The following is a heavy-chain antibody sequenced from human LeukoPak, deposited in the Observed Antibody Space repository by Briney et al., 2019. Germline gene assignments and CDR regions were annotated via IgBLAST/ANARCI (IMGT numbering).Heavy chain of an antibody. J-gene: IGHJ4*02. CDR1: GFTFSDAW. V-gene: IGHV3-15*01. CDR3: TRGSSWSGYGFDY. CDR2: LKSKSTGGTT. Sequence: GGSLRLSCAASGFTFSDAWMSWVRQAPGKGLEWAGRLKSKSTGGTTDYAAPVKGRFTISRDDSKNTLYLQMNSLKTEDTAVYYCTRGSSWSGYGFDYWGQGTLVTVSS. D-gene: IGHD3-3*01.